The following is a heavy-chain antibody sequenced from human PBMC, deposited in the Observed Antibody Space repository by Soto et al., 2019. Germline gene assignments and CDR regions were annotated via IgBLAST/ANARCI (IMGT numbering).Heavy chain of an antibody. D-gene: IGHD5-12*01. V-gene: IGHV4-59*01. CDR2: IYYSGST. J-gene: IGHJ4*02. CDR3: ARTVATIAVREPYFAY. Sequence: TLRETLSLTCTVSGGSISSYYRSWIRQPPGKGLEWIGYIYYSGSTNYNPSLKSRVTISVDTSKNQFSLKLSSVTAADTAVYYCARTVATIAVREPYFAYWGQGTLVTVSS. CDR1: GGSISSYY.